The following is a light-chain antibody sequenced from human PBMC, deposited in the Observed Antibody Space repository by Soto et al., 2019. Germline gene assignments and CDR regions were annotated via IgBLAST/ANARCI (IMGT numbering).Light chain of an antibody. Sequence: IHMTQSPSTLSASXGDRVTISCRAVDSLSSCLAWYQQKPGXAPNLLXYKASTLEGGGPSRFSGSGSVTEFTRTISSVQPEDFATYYGQQYKSYPLTFGGGTKVDI. CDR1: DSLSSC. CDR2: KAS. CDR3: QQYKSYPLT. J-gene: IGKJ4*01. V-gene: IGKV1-5*03.